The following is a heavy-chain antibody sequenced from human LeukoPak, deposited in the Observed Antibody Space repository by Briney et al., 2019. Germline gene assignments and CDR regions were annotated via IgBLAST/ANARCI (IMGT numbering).Heavy chain of an antibody. CDR2: ISWNGGRT. J-gene: IGHJ4*02. D-gene: IGHD5-24*01. Sequence: PGGSLRLSCAASGFTFDDYAMHWVRQAPGKGLEWVSLISWNGGRTYYADSVKGRFAISRDNSKNSLYLQMNSLGVEDTALYFCAKGMAIVGTSAALDYWGQGTLVTVSS. CDR1: GFTFDDYA. CDR3: AKGMAIVGTSAALDY. V-gene: IGHV3-43D*03.